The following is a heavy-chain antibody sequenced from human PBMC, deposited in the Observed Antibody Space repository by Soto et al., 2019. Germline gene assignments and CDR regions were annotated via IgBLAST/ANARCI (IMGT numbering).Heavy chain of an antibody. CDR1: GFTFSSYT. D-gene: IGHD4-17*01. CDR3: ASDPTKVTDFNWFDH. Sequence: EVQLVESGGGLVKPGGSLRLSCAASGFTFSSYTMNWVRRAPGKGLEWVSSISSTSAYTYYADSVKGRFTISRDNARNSMFLQMNSLRDDDTAMYYCASDPTKVTDFNWFDHWGQGTLVTVSS. CDR2: ISSTSAYT. V-gene: IGHV3-21*03. J-gene: IGHJ5*02.